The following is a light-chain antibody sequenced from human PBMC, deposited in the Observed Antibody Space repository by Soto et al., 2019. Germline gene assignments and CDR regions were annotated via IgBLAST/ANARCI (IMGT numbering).Light chain of an antibody. Sequence: QSVLTQSPSVSGAPGQRVTISCAGNSSNIGAGYDVHWYKQLPGTAPKVLIYGNDNRPLGVPDRFSGSKSGTSGSLVISGLQAEDEADYYCQSYDSSVSRFVFGSGTTLTVL. CDR1: SSNIGAGYD. CDR3: QSYDSSVSRFV. J-gene: IGLJ1*01. V-gene: IGLV1-40*01. CDR2: GND.